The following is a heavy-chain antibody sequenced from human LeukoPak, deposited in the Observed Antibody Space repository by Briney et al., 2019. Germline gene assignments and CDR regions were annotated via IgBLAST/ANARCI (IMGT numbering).Heavy chain of an antibody. CDR1: GGSFSGYY. J-gene: IGHJ4*02. V-gene: IGHV4-34*01. CDR2: INHSGST. D-gene: IGHD3-22*01. CDR3: ARSILRYYYNASGYYPYYFDY. Sequence: SETLSLTCAVYGGSFSGYYWSWIRQPPGKGLEWIGEINHSGSTNYNPSLKSRVTISVDTSKNQFSLKLSSVTAADTAVYYCARSILRYYYNASGYYPYYFDYWGQGVLVTVSS.